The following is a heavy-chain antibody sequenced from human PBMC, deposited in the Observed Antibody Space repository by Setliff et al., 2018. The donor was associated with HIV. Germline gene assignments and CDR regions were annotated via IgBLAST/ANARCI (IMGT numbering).Heavy chain of an antibody. J-gene: IGHJ6*03. Sequence: ETLSLTCAVYGGSFSGYCWSWIRQPPGKGLEWIGEINHSGNTNYNPSLKSRLIISVDTSKKQFSLKRRSVTAADTAIYYCARVPGYSSGSSYMEVWGKGTTVTVSS. V-gene: IGHV4-34*01. CDR3: ARVPGYSSGSSYMEV. CDR1: GGSFSGYC. D-gene: IGHD6-19*01. CDR2: INHSGNT.